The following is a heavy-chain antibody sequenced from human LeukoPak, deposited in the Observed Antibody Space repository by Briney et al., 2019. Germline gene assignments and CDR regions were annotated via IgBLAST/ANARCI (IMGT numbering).Heavy chain of an antibody. CDR1: GFTFTSSA. V-gene: IGHV1-58*02. Sequence: GTSVKVSFKASGFTFTSSAMQWVRQARGQPLEWKRLIVVGSGNTNYAQKFQERVTITRDMSTSTAYMELSSLRSEDTAVYYCAAANDYGDYYYYMDVWGKGTTVTVSS. J-gene: IGHJ6*03. CDR2: IVVGSGNT. CDR3: AAANDYGDYYYYMDV. D-gene: IGHD4-17*01.